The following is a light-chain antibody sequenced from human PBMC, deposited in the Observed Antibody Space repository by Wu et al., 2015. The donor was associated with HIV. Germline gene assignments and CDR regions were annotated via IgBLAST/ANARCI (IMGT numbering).Light chain of an antibody. CDR3: QQHNKWPLT. CDR1: QTVTSGY. V-gene: IGKV3D-20*02. J-gene: IGKJ5*01. CDR2: DAS. Sequence: EVVLTQSPGTLSLSPGERATLSCRSSQTVTSGYLAWYQLKPGQAPRLLIYDASTRATGIPARFSGSGSVTDFTLTISSLEPEDFALYYCQQHNKWPLTFGQGTRLEIK.